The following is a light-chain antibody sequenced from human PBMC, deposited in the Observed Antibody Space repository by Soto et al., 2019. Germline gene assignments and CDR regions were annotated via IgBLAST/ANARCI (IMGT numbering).Light chain of an antibody. CDR3: QQYNNWPPWT. Sequence: EIVMTQSPATLSVSPGERATLSCRASQSVSSNLAWYQQKPGQAPRLLIYGASTRATGIPARFSGSGSGTEFTLTISSLQSEDFAVYYCQQYNNWPPWTFGQGTKLEIE. CDR2: GAS. CDR1: QSVSSN. V-gene: IGKV3-15*01. J-gene: IGKJ2*02.